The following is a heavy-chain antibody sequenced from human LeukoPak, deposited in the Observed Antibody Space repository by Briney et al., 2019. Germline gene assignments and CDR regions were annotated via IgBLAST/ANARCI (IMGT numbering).Heavy chain of an antibody. V-gene: IGHV3-33*01. CDR1: GFTFSSYG. CDR3: ARDGDCGGDCYNYYGMDV. Sequence: PGGSLRLSCAASGFTFSSYGMHWVRQAPGKGLEWVAVIWYDGSNKYYADSVKGGFTISRDNSKNTLYLQMNSLRAEDTAVYYCARDGDCGGDCYNYYGMDVWGQGTTVTVSS. CDR2: IWYDGSNK. D-gene: IGHD2-21*02. J-gene: IGHJ6*02.